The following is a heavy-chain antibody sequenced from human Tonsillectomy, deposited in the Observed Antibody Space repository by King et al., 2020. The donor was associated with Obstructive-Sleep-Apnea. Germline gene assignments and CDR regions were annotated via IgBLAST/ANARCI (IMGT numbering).Heavy chain of an antibody. D-gene: IGHD3-22*01. Sequence: VQLVESGGDLVQPGGSLRLSCAASGFTFTIYWMTWVRQAPGKGLEWVANIKQDGREKYYVDSVKGRFTISRDNAKNSLYLQMNSLRVEDTAVYYCARELLNYYDTRGLDYWGQGTLVTVSS. CDR1: GFTFTIYW. CDR3: ARELLNYYDTRGLDY. V-gene: IGHV3-7*03. J-gene: IGHJ4*02. CDR2: IKQDGREK.